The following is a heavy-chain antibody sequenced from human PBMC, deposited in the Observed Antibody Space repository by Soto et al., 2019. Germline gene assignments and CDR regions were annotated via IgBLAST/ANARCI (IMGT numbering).Heavy chain of an antibody. V-gene: IGHV4-34*01. CDR3: GSQRAEAAVFDY. J-gene: IGHJ4*02. D-gene: IGHD2-15*01. CDR1: GGSFSGYY. Sequence: QVQLQQWGAGLLKPSETLSLTCAVYGGSFSGYYWSWIRQPPGKGLEWIGEIYHSGSTKYNPSLKSRGHISGDPSQNQFRPEARLWAPAGQAGFYCGSQRAEAAVFDYWGQGTLVTVSS. CDR2: IYHSGST.